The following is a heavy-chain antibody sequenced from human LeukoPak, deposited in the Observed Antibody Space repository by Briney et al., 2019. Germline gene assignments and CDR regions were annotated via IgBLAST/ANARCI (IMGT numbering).Heavy chain of an antibody. D-gene: IGHD6-19*01. Sequence: IIPIFGTANYAQKFQGRVTITADESTSTAYMELSSLRSEDTAVYYCAREGPYSSGWDLDYWGQGTLVTVSS. J-gene: IGHJ4*02. CDR3: AREGPYSSGWDLDY. CDR2: IIPIFGTA. V-gene: IGHV1-69*01.